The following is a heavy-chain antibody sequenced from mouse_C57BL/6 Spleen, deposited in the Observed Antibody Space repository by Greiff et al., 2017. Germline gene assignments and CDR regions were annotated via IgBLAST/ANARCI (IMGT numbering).Heavy chain of an antibody. V-gene: IGHV1-61*01. CDR1: GYTFTSYW. Sequence: QVQLQQPGAELVRPGSSVKLSCKASGYTFTSYWMDWVKQRPGQGLEWIGNIYPSDSETHYNQKFKDKATLTVDKSSSTAYMQLSSLTSEDSAVYYCARGGDYDEGAWFAYWGQGTLVTVSA. D-gene: IGHD2-4*01. CDR3: ARGGDYDEGAWFAY. CDR2: IYPSDSET. J-gene: IGHJ3*01.